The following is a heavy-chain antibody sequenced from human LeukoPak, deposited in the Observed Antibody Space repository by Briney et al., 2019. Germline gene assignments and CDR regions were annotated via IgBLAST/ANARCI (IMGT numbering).Heavy chain of an antibody. Sequence: GSLRLSCAASGFTFSSYGMHWVRQAPGKGLEWVAVISYDGSNKYYADSVKGRFTISRDNSKNTLYLQMSSLRAEDTAVYYCAKELDYGGDYWGQGTLVTVSS. J-gene: IGHJ4*02. V-gene: IGHV3-30*18. CDR3: AKELDYGGDY. CDR1: GFTFSSYG. D-gene: IGHD4-23*01. CDR2: ISYDGSNK.